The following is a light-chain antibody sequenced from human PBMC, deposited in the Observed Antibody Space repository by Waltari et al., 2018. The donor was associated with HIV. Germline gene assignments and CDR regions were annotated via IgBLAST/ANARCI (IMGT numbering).Light chain of an antibody. CDR1: QSINSL. V-gene: IGKV1-39*01. J-gene: IGKJ4*01. CDR3: QQSFILPLT. CDR2: AAS. Sequence: DIQMTQSLSSLSASVGDRVTITCRASQSINSLLHWYQQKPGRAPSLLIFAASSLQSGVPSRFSGNGSGTDFTLTISSLQPEDFAIYFCQQSFILPLTFGGGTRVEIK.